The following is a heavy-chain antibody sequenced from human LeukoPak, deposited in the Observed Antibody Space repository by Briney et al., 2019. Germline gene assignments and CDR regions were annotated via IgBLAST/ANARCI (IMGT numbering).Heavy chain of an antibody. CDR3: ARGLWSREYDNYYMDV. CDR2: MNPNSGNT. CDR1: GYTFTSYD. Sequence: ASVKVSCKASGYTFTSYDINWVRQATGQGLEWMGWMNPNSGNTGYAQKFQGRVTMTRNTSISTAYMELSSLRSEDTAVYYCARGLWSREYDNYYMDVWAKGTTVTVSS. V-gene: IGHV1-8*01. J-gene: IGHJ6*03. D-gene: IGHD6-6*01.